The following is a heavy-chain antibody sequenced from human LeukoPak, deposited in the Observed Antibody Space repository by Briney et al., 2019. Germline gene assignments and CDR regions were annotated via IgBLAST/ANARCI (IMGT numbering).Heavy chain of an antibody. CDR3: ARGPMTVGASPFDY. CDR2: INHSGST. J-gene: IGHJ4*02. CDR1: GESFSGYY. V-gene: IGHV4-34*01. D-gene: IGHD1-26*01. Sequence: SETLSLTCAVYGESFSGYYWSWIRQPPGKGLEWIGEINHSGSTNYNPSLKSRVTISVDTSKNQFSLKLTSVTAADTAVYYCARGPMTVGASPFDYRGQGTLVTVSS.